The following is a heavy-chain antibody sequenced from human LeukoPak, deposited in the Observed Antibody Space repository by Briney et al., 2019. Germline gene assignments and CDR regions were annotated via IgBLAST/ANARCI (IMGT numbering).Heavy chain of an antibody. CDR2: ISSNGGST. V-gene: IGHV3-64*01. J-gene: IGHJ6*02. CDR1: GFTFSSYA. D-gene: IGHD3-10*01. Sequence: PGGSLRLSCAASGFTFSSYAMHWVRQAPGKGLEYVSAISSNGGSTYYANSVKGRFTISRDNSKNTLYLQMNSLRAEDTAVYYCARAGHYYGPYYYYGMDVWGQGTTVTVSS. CDR3: ARAGHYYGPYYYYGMDV.